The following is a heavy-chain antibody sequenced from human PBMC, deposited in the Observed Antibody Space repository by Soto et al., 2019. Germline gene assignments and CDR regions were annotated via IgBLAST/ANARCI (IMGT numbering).Heavy chain of an antibody. J-gene: IGHJ4*02. CDR1: GFTFSSYA. CDR2: ISYAGSTQ. Sequence: PGGSLRLSCAASGFTFSSYAMHWVRQAPGKGLEWVAVISYAGSTQYYADSVKGRFTISRDNSKNTLYLQMNGLRAEDTAVYYCATENLMSPSFDFGGQGTLVTVSS. CDR3: ATENLMSPSFDF. V-gene: IGHV3-30-3*01.